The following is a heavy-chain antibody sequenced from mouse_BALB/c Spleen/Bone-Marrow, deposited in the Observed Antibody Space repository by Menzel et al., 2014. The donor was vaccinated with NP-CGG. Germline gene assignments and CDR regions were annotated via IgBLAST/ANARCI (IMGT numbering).Heavy chain of an antibody. CDR2: INPSNGRT. CDR1: GYTFTSYW. CDR3: ARGYFAY. V-gene: IGHV1S81*02. Sequence: QVQLQQSGAGLVKPGASVKLSCKASGYTFTSYWMHWVKQRPGQGLEWIGEINPSNGRTNYNEKFKSKATLTVDKSSSTAYMQLSSLTSVDSAVYYCARGYFAYWGQGTLVTVSA. J-gene: IGHJ3*01. D-gene: IGHD2-14*01.